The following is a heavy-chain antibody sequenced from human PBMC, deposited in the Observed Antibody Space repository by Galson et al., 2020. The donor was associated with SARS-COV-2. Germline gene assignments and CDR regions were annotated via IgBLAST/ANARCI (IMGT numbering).Heavy chain of an antibody. D-gene: IGHD3-10*01. CDR2: LSYNKGNE. CDR3: ARDPVVSPFGEVALNGINQFDF. J-gene: IGHJ4*02. CDR1: GFSFSNYD. Sequence: GGSLRLSCVGSGFSFSNYDMHWVLQAPGKGLEWVALLSYNKGNEYYADSVKGRFTVSRDNSKNTLYLEMSGLRVEDTALYYCARDPVVSPFGEVALNGINQFDFWGQGTLVSVS. V-gene: IGHV3-30*06.